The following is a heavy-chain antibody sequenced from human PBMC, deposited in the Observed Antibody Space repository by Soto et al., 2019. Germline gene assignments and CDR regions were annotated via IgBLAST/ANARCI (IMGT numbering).Heavy chain of an antibody. D-gene: IGHD3-9*01. Sequence: SVKVSCKASGGTFSSYAISWVRQAPGQGLEWMGGIIPIFGTANYAQKFQGRVTITADESTSTAYMELSSLRSEDTAVYYCARAPVDILTGYLPYYFDYWGQGTLVTVS. CDR3: ARAPVDILTGYLPYYFDY. CDR1: GGTFSSYA. CDR2: IIPIFGTA. J-gene: IGHJ4*02. V-gene: IGHV1-69*13.